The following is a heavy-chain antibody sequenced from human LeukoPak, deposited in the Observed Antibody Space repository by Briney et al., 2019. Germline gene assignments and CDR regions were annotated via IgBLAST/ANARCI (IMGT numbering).Heavy chain of an antibody. CDR3: TSDLHSSGWYDGVDY. Sequence: GGSLRLSCTASGFTFGDYAMSWVRQAPGKGLEWVGFIRSKAYGGTTEYAASVKGRFTISRDDSKSIAYLQMNSLKTEDTAVYYCTSDLHSSGWYDGVDYWGQGTLVTVSS. CDR1: GFTFGDYA. J-gene: IGHJ4*02. V-gene: IGHV3-49*04. CDR2: IRSKAYGGTT. D-gene: IGHD6-19*01.